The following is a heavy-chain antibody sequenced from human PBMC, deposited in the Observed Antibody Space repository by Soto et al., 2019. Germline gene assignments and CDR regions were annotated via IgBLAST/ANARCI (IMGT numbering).Heavy chain of an antibody. D-gene: IGHD6-19*01. CDR3: ARAQAVAGTGGYY. CDR1: GFTFTTYW. J-gene: IGHJ4*02. Sequence: VQLVESGGGLVQPGGSLRLSCAASGFTFTTYWMHWVRQAPGKGLVWVSRINSDGSSTSYADSVKGRFTISRDNAKNTLYLQMNSLRVEDTAVYYCARAQAVAGTGGYYWGQGTLVTVSS. V-gene: IGHV3-74*01. CDR2: INSDGSST.